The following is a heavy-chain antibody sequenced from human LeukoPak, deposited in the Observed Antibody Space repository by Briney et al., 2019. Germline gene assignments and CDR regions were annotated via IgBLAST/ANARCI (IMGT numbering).Heavy chain of an antibody. CDR3: ARDDSRGALDF. V-gene: IGHV1-18*01. D-gene: IGHD3-22*01. CDR1: GGTFSSYA. CDR2: ISAYNGNT. J-gene: IGHJ4*02. Sequence: ASVKVSCKASGGTFSSYAISWVRQAPGQGLEWMGWISAYNGNTNYAQKLQGRVTMTTDTSTSTAYMELRSLISDDTAVYYCARDDSRGALDFWGQGTLVTVSS.